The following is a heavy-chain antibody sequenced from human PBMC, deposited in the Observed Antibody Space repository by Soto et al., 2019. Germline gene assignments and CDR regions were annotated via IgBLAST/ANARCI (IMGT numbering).Heavy chain of an antibody. J-gene: IGHJ6*02. V-gene: IGHV4-38-2*02. CDR1: GFPISSPYS. CDR2: ISHTGTT. D-gene: IGHD4-17*01. Sequence: LSLTCLVSGFPISSPYSWGWIRQPPGKGLEWIGSISHTGTTSYSPSLTSRVSISVDTSKNQVSLKLTSVTAADTAVYFCARVTMVIRDSDHFGVDVWGHGTTVTVSS. CDR3: ARVTMVIRDSDHFGVDV.